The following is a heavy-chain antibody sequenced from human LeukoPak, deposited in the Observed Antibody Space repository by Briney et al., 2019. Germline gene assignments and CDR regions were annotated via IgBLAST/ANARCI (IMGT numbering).Heavy chain of an antibody. CDR1: GFTFSSYG. CDR2: ISYGGSNK. Sequence: GGSLRLSCAASGFTFSSYGMHWVRQAPGKGLEWVALISYGGSNKYYADSVKGRFTISTDNSKNTLYLQMNSLRAEDPAVYYCARAPPADFVVVPSAIYWGEGTLVTVSS. J-gene: IGHJ4*02. V-gene: IGHV3-30*06. CDR3: ARAPPADFVVVPSAIY. D-gene: IGHD2-2*01.